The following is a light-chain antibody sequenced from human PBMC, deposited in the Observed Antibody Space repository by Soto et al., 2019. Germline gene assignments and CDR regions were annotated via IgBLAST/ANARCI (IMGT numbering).Light chain of an antibody. CDR1: SSDVGGYNY. CDR2: DVS. J-gene: IGLJ1*01. V-gene: IGLV2-14*01. Sequence: QSVLTQPASVSGSPGQSITISCTGTSSDVGGYNYVSWYQQHPGKAPKLMIYDVSNRPSGVSNRFSGSKSGNTASLTISGLQAEDEADYYCSSYTSSSTGVFRTGTNVTVL. CDR3: SSYTSSSTGV.